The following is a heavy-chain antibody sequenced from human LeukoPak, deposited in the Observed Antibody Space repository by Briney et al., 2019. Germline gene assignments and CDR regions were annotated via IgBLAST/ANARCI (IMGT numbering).Heavy chain of an antibody. CDR1: GFTFSSYW. J-gene: IGHJ4*02. CDR3: ALEIAAFDY. Sequence: GGSLRLSCAASGFTFSSYWMHWVRQAPGKGLVWVSRINRDGTSTSYADSAKGRFTISRDNTKNTLYLQMNSLRAEDTAVYYCALEIAAFDYWGQGTLVTVSS. D-gene: IGHD2-15*01. V-gene: IGHV3-74*01. CDR2: INRDGTST.